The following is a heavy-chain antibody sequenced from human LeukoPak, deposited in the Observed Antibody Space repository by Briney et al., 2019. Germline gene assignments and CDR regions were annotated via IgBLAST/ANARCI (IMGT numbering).Heavy chain of an antibody. Sequence: ASVTVSFKSSGYSFTGYYIHWVRQAPGQGLEWMGWINPNTGDTNYAQKFQGRVTMTRDTSISTAFMELSRLRSDDTAVYYCARALGSCSGRSCTGRSYFDYWGQGTLVTVSS. CDR3: ARALGSCSGRSCTGRSYFDY. CDR2: INPNTGDT. V-gene: IGHV1-2*02. D-gene: IGHD2-15*01. CDR1: GYSFTGYY. J-gene: IGHJ4*02.